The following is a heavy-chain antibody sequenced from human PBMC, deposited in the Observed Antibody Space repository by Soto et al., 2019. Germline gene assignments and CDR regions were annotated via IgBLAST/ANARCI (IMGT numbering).Heavy chain of an antibody. D-gene: IGHD3-22*01. CDR3: ATDKENYYQSSGYYYAY. V-gene: IGHV1-2*02. CDR1: GYTFTGYY. Sequence: QVQLVQSGAEVKKPGASVKVSCKGSGYTFTGYYIHWVRQAPGQGLEWMGYINPNSGGTNYAQKFQGRVTMTRDTCISTVYMELSRLRSDDTAVYWCATDKENYYQSSGYYYAYWGQGTMVSVSS. J-gene: IGHJ4*02. CDR2: INPNSGGT.